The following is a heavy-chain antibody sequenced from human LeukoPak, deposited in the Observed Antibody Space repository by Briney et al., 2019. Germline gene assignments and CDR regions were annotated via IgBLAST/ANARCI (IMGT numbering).Heavy chain of an antibody. CDR2: INTVGTT. Sequence: GGSLRLSCTASGFTVSNNYMGWVRQAPAKGLEWVSVINTVGTTYYADSVKGRFTISRDNSKKTVYLEMNSLRGEDTAVYYCAKVDWNYDGVGYYYYYMDVWGKGTTVTVSS. V-gene: IGHV3-66*02. CDR1: GFTVSNNY. D-gene: IGHD1-7*01. J-gene: IGHJ6*03. CDR3: AKVDWNYDGVGYYYYYMDV.